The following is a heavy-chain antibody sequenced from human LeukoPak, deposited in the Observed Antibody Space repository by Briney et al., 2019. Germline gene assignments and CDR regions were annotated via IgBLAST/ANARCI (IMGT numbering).Heavy chain of an antibody. CDR3: ARGGIAAPSLGY. V-gene: IGHV1-2*02. J-gene: IGHJ4*02. CDR2: INPHSGNT. D-gene: IGHD6-13*01. CDR1: GYTFTSYY. Sequence: ASVKVSCKASGYTFTSYYMHWVRQAPGQGLEWMGWINPHSGNTHYAQKFQGRVTMTRDTSISTANMELGNLTSGDTAVYYCARGGIAAPSLGYWGQGTLVTVSS.